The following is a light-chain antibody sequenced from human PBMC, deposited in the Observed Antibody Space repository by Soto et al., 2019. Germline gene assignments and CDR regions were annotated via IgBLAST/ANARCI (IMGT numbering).Light chain of an antibody. CDR1: RSNIGSNP. CDR3: AAWDDSLLGPV. Sequence: QSVLTQPPSASATPGQRVAISCSGTRSNIGSNPVNWFQQLPGTAPKLLIYGSDQRPSGVPDRFSGSKSGTSASLAISGVQSEDEADYYCAAWDDSLLGPVFGGGTKLTVL. J-gene: IGLJ2*01. CDR2: GSD. V-gene: IGLV1-44*01.